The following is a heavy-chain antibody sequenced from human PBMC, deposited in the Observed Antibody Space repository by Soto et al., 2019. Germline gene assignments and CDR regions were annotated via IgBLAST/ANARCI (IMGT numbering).Heavy chain of an antibody. CDR3: ARYPKTNYYDNPLDV. CDR2: ISGGTGNT. Sequence: GGSLRLSCAASVFTLSSHATSWVRQAPGKGLEWVSVISGGTGNTYYADTAKGRFTISRDNSKNTLYLQMNSLRAEDTALYYCARYPKTNYYDNPLDVWGQGTTVTVSS. D-gene: IGHD3-22*01. CDR1: VFTLSSHA. V-gene: IGHV3-23*01. J-gene: IGHJ6*02.